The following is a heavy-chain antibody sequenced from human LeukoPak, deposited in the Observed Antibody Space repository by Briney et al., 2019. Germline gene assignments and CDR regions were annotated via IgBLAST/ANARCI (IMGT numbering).Heavy chain of an antibody. CDR2: ISGYNYNT. D-gene: IGHD6-19*01. Sequence: GASVKVSCKASGYTFTRYGITWVRQAPGQGLEWMGWISGYNYNTNYAQKLQDRVTMTTDTSTSTAYMEPRSLTSDDTAVYYCARERAVAGIVPTGGYWGQGTLVTVSS. CDR1: GYTFTRYG. V-gene: IGHV1-18*01. CDR3: ARERAVAGIVPTGGY. J-gene: IGHJ4*02.